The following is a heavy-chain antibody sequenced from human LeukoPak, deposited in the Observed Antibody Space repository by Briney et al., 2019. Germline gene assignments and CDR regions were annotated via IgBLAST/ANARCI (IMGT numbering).Heavy chain of an antibody. CDR2: IDSDGNST. Sequence: GGSLRLSCAASRFTFNTYWMHWVRQAPGKGLVWVSRIDSDGNSTAYADSVKGRFTISRDNAKNTLYLQMNSLRGEDTAVYYCASEGTTGTTWGPDYWGQGTLVTVSS. V-gene: IGHV3-74*01. CDR1: RFTFNTYW. J-gene: IGHJ4*02. CDR3: ASEGTTGTTWGPDY. D-gene: IGHD1-1*01.